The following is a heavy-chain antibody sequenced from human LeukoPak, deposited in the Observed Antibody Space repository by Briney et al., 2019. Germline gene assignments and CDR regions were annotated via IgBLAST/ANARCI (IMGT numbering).Heavy chain of an antibody. CDR3: ARDEGIAVALDY. J-gene: IGHJ4*02. CDR2: ISSSSSYI. Sequence: KSGGSLRLSCAASGFTFSSYSMNWVRRAPGKGLEWVSSISSSSSYIYYADSVKGRFTISRDNAKNSLYLQMNSLRAEDTAVYYCARDEGIAVALDYWGQGTLVTVSS. V-gene: IGHV3-21*01. D-gene: IGHD6-19*01. CDR1: GFTFSSYS.